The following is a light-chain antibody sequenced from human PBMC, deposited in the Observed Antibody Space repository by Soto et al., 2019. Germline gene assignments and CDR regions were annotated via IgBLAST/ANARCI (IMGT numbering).Light chain of an antibody. V-gene: IGKV3-20*01. CDR3: QQYGSSGT. J-gene: IGKJ1*01. CDR1: QSVSNNY. Sequence: EIVLTQSRVTLSLSPGDRATLSCRASQSVSNNYLAWYQQKPGQAPRLLIYGASNRATGIPDRFSGSGSGTDFTLTISRLEPEDFAVYYCQQYGSSGTFGQGTKVDIK. CDR2: GAS.